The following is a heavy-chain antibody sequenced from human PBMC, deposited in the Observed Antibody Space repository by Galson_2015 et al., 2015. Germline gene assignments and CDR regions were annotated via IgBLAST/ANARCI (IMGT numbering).Heavy chain of an antibody. CDR3: AKWDYGIQSSDPFDV. CDR1: GFKFSNYG. D-gene: IGHD4/OR15-4a*01. V-gene: IGHV3-30*18. Sequence: SLRLSCAASGFKFSNYGIHWVRQAPGKGLEWVAVISFDGNNQYYADSVKGRFTISRDNSKNTLYLQMDSLRSEDTALYYCAKWDYGIQSSDPFDVWGQGTMVIVSS. CDR2: ISFDGNNQ. J-gene: IGHJ3*01.